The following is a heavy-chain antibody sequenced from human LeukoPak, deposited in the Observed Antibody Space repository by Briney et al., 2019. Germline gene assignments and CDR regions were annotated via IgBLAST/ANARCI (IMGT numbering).Heavy chain of an antibody. CDR3: ARAEGFYISE. CDR1: GYTFTSYD. J-gene: IGHJ4*02. D-gene: IGHD2/OR15-2a*01. V-gene: IGHV1-8*01. Sequence: ASVKVSCKASGYTFTSYDINWVRQAPGQGLEWMGSMNPNSGSKDYAQKFQGRLTMTRDTSINTAYMELSSLRSEDTAVYYCARAEGFYISEWGQGTLVTVSS. CDR2: MNPNSGSK.